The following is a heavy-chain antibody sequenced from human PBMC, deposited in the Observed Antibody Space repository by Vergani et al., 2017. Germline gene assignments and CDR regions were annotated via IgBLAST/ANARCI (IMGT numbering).Heavy chain of an antibody. CDR2: IWYDGSNK. D-gene: IGHD2-21*02. CDR3: AKYLRDSTDELPDS. Sequence: QVQLVESGGGVVQPGRYLRLSCAASGFTFSSYGMHWVRQAPGKGLEWVAVIWYDGSNKYYADSVKGRFTISRDNSKNTLYLQMDSLRSEDTALYYCAKYLRDSTDELPDSWCPGTLVIVSS. V-gene: IGHV3-33*06. J-gene: IGHJ4*02. CDR1: GFTFSSYG.